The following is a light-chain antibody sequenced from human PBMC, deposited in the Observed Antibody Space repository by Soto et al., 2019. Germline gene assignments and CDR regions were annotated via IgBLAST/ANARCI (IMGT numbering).Light chain of an antibody. Sequence: QSALTQTASVSGSPGQSITSSCAGTRRDVGGYNDFSWYHQHPVKAPKLMIYEVSNRPSGVADRFSASKSANTASLTITGLQPEDEADYYCGSSTGDSTWVFGGGTQLTVL. V-gene: IGLV2-14*01. CDR2: EVS. CDR3: GSSTGDSTWV. CDR1: RRDVGGYND. J-gene: IGLJ3*02.